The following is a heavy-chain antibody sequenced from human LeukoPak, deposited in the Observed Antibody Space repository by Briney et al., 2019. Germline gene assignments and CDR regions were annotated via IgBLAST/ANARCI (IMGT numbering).Heavy chain of an antibody. D-gene: IGHD6-19*01. J-gene: IGHJ5*02. CDR1: GFTFSSYS. V-gene: IGHV3-21*01. CDR3: ARDLPSVLEQWLLRYDWFDP. Sequence: GGSLRLSCAAPGFTFSSYSMNWVRQAPGKGLEWVSSISSSSSYIYYADSVKGRFTISRDNAKNSLYLQMNSLRAEDTAVYYCARDLPSVLEQWLLRYDWFDPWGQGTLVTVSS. CDR2: ISSSSSYI.